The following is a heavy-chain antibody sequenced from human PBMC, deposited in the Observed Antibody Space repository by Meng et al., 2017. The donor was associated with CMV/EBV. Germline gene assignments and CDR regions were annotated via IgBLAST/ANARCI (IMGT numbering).Heavy chain of an antibody. J-gene: IGHJ5*02. Sequence: SVKVSCKASVYTFTSYGISWVRQAPGQGLEWMGWISAYNGNTNYAQKLQGRVTMTTDTSTSTAYMELRSLRSDDTAVYYCARDLTGYCSSTSCYGTWFDPWGQGTLVTVSS. CDR3: ARDLTGYCSSTSCYGTWFDP. CDR2: ISAYNGNT. D-gene: IGHD2-2*01. V-gene: IGHV1-18*01. CDR1: VYTFTSYG.